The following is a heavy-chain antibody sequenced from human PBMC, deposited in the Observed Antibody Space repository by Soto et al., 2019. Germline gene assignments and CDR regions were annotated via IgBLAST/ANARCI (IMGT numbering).Heavy chain of an antibody. CDR2: IYYSGST. V-gene: IGHV4-59*01. CDR3: ARGGYSGYDFLMNFDY. CDR1: GGSISSYY. Sequence: SETLSLTCTVSGGSISSYYWSWIRQPPGKGLEWIGYIYYSGSTNYNPSLKSRVTISVDTSKNQFSLKLSSVTAADTAVYYCARGGYSGYDFLMNFDYWGQGTLVTVSS. D-gene: IGHD5-12*01. J-gene: IGHJ4*02.